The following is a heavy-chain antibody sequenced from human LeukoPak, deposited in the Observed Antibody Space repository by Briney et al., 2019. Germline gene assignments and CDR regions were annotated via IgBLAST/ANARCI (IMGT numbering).Heavy chain of an antibody. CDR1: GFIFSDYG. Sequence: GGSLRLSCIASGFIFSDYGIQWVRQAPGKGLEWVAVIAYDGNNTYYGDSVRGRFTISRDNSKNTAYLQMNSLRAEDTAVYYCAKGSGSYLSPLYYFDYWGQGTLVTVSS. CDR3: AKGSGSYLSPLYYFDY. J-gene: IGHJ4*02. CDR2: IAYDGNNT. D-gene: IGHD1-26*01. V-gene: IGHV3-30*18.